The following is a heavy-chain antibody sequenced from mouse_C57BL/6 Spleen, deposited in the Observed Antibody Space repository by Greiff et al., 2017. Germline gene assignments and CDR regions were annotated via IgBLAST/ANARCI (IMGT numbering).Heavy chain of an antibody. Sequence: QVQLQQPGAELVMPGASVKLSCKASGYTFTSYWMHWVKQRPGQGLEWIGEIDPSDSYTNYNQKFKGKSTLTVDKSSSTAYMQLSSLTSEDSAVYYCAIIYYYGSSYTYYYAMDYWGQGTSVTVSS. CDR1: GYTFTSYW. CDR3: AIIYYYGSSYTYYYAMDY. D-gene: IGHD1-1*01. J-gene: IGHJ4*01. CDR2: IDPSDSYT. V-gene: IGHV1-69*01.